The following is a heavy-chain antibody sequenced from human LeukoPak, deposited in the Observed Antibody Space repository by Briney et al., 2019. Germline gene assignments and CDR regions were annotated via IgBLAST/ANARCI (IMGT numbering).Heavy chain of an antibody. V-gene: IGHV1-69*05. CDR1: GGTFSSYA. J-gene: IGHJ4*02. CDR3: ARKSLDDFWSGLDY. CDR2: IIPIFGTA. Sequence: SVKVSCKASGGTFSSYAISWVRQAPGQGLEWMGGIIPIFGTANYAQKFQGRVTITTDESTSTAYMELSSLRSEGTAVYYCARKSLDDFWSGLDYWGQGTLVTVSS. D-gene: IGHD3-3*01.